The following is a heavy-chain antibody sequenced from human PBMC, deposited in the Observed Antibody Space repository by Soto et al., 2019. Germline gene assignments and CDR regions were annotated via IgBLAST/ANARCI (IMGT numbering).Heavy chain of an antibody. CDR3: ARDRVDCSGGNCWRSVEDT. Sequence: QVQLVQSGAEVKKPGASVKVSCKASGYTFTSYYMHWVRQAPGQGLEWMGIIDPSGGGTSYAQKFQGRLTMPRDTSTRTVYVELSSLRSEDTAVYYCARDRVDCSGGNCWRSVEDTWGQGTLVTVSS. CDR2: IDPSGGGT. V-gene: IGHV1-46*01. D-gene: IGHD2-15*01. J-gene: IGHJ5*02. CDR1: GYTFTSYY.